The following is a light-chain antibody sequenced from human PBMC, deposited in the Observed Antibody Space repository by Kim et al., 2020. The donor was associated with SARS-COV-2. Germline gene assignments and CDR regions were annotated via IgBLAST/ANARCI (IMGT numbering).Light chain of an antibody. CDR1: QSLLHSNGYNY. V-gene: IGKV2-28*01. CDR3: MQALQTPYT. CDR2: LGS. J-gene: IGKJ2*01. Sequence: EPASISCRSSQSLLHSNGYNYLDWYLQKPGQSPQLLIYLGSNRASGVPDRFSGSGSDTDFTLKISRVEAEDVGVYYCMQALQTPYTFGQGTKLEI.